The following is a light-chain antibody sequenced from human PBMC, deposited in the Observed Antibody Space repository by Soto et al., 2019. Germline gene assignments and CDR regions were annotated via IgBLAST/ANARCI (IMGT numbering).Light chain of an antibody. Sequence: EIVLTQSPGTLPLSPGERATLSYRASQRVSSSYLAWYQQKPGQAPRLLIYGASSRATAIPERFSASGSGTDLTLTITRLEAEDFAVYYCQQYGSSPSTFGQGTKVEIK. CDR2: GAS. J-gene: IGKJ1*01. CDR1: QRVSSSY. V-gene: IGKV3-20*01. CDR3: QQYGSSPST.